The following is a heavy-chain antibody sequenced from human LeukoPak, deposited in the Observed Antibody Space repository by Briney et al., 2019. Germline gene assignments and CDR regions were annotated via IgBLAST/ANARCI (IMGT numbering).Heavy chain of an antibody. J-gene: IGHJ4*02. Sequence: GGSLRLSCAASGLTFSSYWMNWVRQAPGKGLEWVSGITSRSTTYYADSVKGRFTISRDNSKNMVWLQINSPTAEDTATYYCAKDGNWARFEDWGQGTLVTVSS. D-gene: IGHD7-27*01. CDR1: GLTFSSYW. CDR2: ITSRSTT. CDR3: AKDGNWARFED. V-gene: IGHV3-23*01.